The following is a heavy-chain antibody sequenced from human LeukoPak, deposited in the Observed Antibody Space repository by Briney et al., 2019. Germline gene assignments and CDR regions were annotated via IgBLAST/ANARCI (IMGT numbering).Heavy chain of an antibody. Sequence: SETLSLTCTVSGGSISSSSYYWGWIRQPPGKGLEWIGSIYYSGSTYYNPSLKSRVTISVDTSKNQFSLKLSSVTAADTAVYYCARRGKGVYYYYYYMDVWGKGTTVTISS. CDR2: IYYSGST. V-gene: IGHV4-39*07. CDR1: GGSISSSSYY. D-gene: IGHD2-8*01. CDR3: ARRGKGVYYYYYYMDV. J-gene: IGHJ6*03.